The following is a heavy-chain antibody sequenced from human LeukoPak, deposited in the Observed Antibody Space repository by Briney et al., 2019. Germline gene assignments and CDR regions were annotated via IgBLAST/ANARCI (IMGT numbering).Heavy chain of an antibody. CDR2: ISYDGSNK. V-gene: IGHV3-30*18. CDR1: GFTFSSYG. CDR3: AKAQRRAPYYDYVWGGYRPIDY. D-gene: IGHD3-16*02. J-gene: IGHJ4*02. Sequence: PGRSLRLSCAASGFTFSSYGMHWVRQAPGKGLEWVAVISYDGSNKYYADSVKGRFTISRDNSKNTLYLQMNSLRAEDTAVYYCAKAQRRAPYYDYVWGGYRPIDYWGQGTLVTVSS.